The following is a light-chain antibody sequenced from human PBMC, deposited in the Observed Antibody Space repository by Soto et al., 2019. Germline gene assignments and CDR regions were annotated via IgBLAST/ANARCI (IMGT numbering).Light chain of an antibody. CDR1: QSVSSY. J-gene: IGKJ3*01. Sequence: EIVLTQSPATLSLSPGERATLSCRASQSVSSYLAWYQQKPGQAPRLLIYDASNRATGIPARFSGSGSGTDFARTTTSRDPEDFTVYNCQPGSNSAPFLFGHGTKVDIK. V-gene: IGKV3-11*01. CDR2: DAS. CDR3: QPGSNSAPFL.